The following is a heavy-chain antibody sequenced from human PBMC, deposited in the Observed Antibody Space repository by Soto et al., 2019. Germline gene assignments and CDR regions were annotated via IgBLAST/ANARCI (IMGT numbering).Heavy chain of an antibody. CDR3: AGRVGDYDSSGYFDY. CDR2: IYYSGST. D-gene: IGHD3-22*01. V-gene: IGHV4-39*01. J-gene: IGHJ4*02. Sequence: SETLSLTCTVSGGSISSSSYYWGWIRQPPGKGLEWIGSIYYSGSTYYNPSLKSRVTISVDTSKNQFSLKLSSVTAADTAVYYCAGRVGDYDSSGYFDYWGQGTLVTVSS. CDR1: GGSISSSSYY.